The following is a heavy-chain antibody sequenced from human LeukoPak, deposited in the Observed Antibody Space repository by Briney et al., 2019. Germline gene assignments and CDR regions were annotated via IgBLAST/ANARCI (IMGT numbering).Heavy chain of an antibody. J-gene: IGHJ6*03. V-gene: IGHV3-30*01. CDR1: GFTFSSYA. CDR3: ARDQGSLPVWFYYYMDV. D-gene: IGHD3-16*01. CDR2: ISYDGTNK. Sequence: GGSLRLSSAASGFTFSSYAMHWVRQAPGKGLEWLAVISYDGTNKYYADSVKGRFTISRDNSKNTLYLQMNSLRDEDTAVYYCARDQGSLPVWFYYYMDVWGSGTTVTVSS.